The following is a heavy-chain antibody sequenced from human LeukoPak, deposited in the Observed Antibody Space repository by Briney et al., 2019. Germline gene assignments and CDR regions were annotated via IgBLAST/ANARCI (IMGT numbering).Heavy chain of an antibody. CDR1: GYTFTGYY. Sequence: ASVKVSCKASGYTFTGYYMHWVRQAPGQGLEWMGWINPNSGGTNYAQRFQGRVTMTRDTSISTAYMELSRLRSDDTAVYYCARVWDYGDYVRAFDYWGQGTLVTVSS. V-gene: IGHV1-2*02. J-gene: IGHJ4*02. CDR2: INPNSGGT. D-gene: IGHD4-17*01. CDR3: ARVWDYGDYVRAFDY.